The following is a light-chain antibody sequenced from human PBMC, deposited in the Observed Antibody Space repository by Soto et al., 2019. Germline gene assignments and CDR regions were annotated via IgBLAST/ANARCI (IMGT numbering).Light chain of an antibody. CDR3: MQARHTTFT. Sequence: DVVMTQSPLSLPVTPGEPASISCRSSQSLLYSNGYNFLDWYLQKPGQSPQLXIYLGSNRASGAPDRFSGSGSGTYFTLNITRVEAEDVGLYYCMQARHTTFTFGPGTKVDIK. CDR2: LGS. J-gene: IGKJ3*01. V-gene: IGKV2-28*01. CDR1: QSLLYSNGYNF.